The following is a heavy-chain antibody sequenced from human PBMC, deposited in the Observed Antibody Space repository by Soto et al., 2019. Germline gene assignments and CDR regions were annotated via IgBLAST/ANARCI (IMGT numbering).Heavy chain of an antibody. V-gene: IGHV3-33*01. Sequence: GGSLRLSCAASGFTFSSYGMHWVRQAPGKGLEWVAVIWYDGSNKYYADSVKGRFTISRDNSKNTLYLQMNSLRAEDTAVYYCARGMESSSPSGIDYWGQGTLVTVSS. D-gene: IGHD6-6*01. CDR3: ARGMESSSPSGIDY. J-gene: IGHJ4*02. CDR2: IWYDGSNK. CDR1: GFTFSSYG.